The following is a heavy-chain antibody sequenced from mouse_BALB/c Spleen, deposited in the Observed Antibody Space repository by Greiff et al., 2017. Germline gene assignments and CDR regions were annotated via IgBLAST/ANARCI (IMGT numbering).Heavy chain of an antibody. CDR2: ISSGSSTI. CDR3: ARSMVNGFAY. V-gene: IGHV5-17*02. Sequence: EVKLVESGGGLVQPGGSRKLSCAASGFTFSSFGMHWVRQAPEKGLEWVAYISSGSSTIYYADTVKGRFTISRDNPKNTLFLQMTSLRSEDTAMYYCARSMVNGFAYWGQGTLVTVSA. J-gene: IGHJ3*01. CDR1: GFTFSSFG. D-gene: IGHD2-1*01.